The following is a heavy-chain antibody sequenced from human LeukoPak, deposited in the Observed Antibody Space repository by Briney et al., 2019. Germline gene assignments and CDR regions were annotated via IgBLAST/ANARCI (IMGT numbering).Heavy chain of an antibody. CDR3: ARDRGYSGYDPPGGFDY. D-gene: IGHD5-12*01. Sequence: SQTLSLTCTVSGGSISSGGYYWSWIRQPPGKGLEWIGYIYYSGSTYYNPSLKSRVTISVDTSKNQFSRKLSSVTAADTAVYYCARDRGYSGYDPPGGFDYWGQGTLVTVSS. J-gene: IGHJ4*02. V-gene: IGHV4-30-4*08. CDR1: GGSISSGGYY. CDR2: IYYSGST.